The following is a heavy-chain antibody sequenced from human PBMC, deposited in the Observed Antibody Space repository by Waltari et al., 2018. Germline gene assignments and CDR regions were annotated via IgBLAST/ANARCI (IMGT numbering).Heavy chain of an antibody. CDR2: IRSKTDGGKT. V-gene: IGHV3-15*01. CDR3: TTHPPGPDY. Sequence: EVHLVESGGGLVMPGGSLRLSCAASEFTFSDAWMSWVRQAPGKGLEWVGRIRSKTDGGKTDYAAPVKGRFTISRDESKNTLYLQMNSLKTEDTAVYYCTTHPPGPDYWGQGTLVTVSS. J-gene: IGHJ4*02. CDR1: EFTFSDAW.